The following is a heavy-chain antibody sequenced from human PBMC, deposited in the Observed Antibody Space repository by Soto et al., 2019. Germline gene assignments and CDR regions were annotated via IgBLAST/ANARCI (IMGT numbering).Heavy chain of an antibody. CDR3: ARGYRIAAGVSWFDP. CDR2: INHSGST. V-gene: IGHV4-34*01. CDR1: GGSFSGYY. Sequence: SDTLSLTCAVYGGSFSGYYWSWIRQPPGKGLEWMGEINHSGSTNYNPSLKSRVTISVDTSKNQFSLKLSSVTAADTAVYYCARGYRIAAGVSWFDPWGQGTLVTVSS. D-gene: IGHD6-13*01. J-gene: IGHJ5*02.